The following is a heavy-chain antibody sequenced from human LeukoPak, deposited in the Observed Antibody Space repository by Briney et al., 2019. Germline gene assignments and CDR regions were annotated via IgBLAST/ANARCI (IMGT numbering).Heavy chain of an antibody. J-gene: IGHJ4*02. Sequence: GGSLRLSCAASGFTFSTYTIHWVRQAPGKGLEWVAGISSDGSDKYFADPVKGRSTISRDNSKNTLYLQMNSLRAEDTAVYYCAREDSSGYYLFDYWGQGTLVTVSS. CDR1: GFTFSTYT. CDR3: AREDSSGYYLFDY. CDR2: ISSDGSDK. D-gene: IGHD3-22*01. V-gene: IGHV3-30*04.